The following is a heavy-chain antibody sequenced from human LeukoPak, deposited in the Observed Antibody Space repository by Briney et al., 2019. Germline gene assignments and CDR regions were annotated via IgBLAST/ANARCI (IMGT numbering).Heavy chain of an antibody. CDR2: INNNTGNP. V-gene: IGHV7-4-1*02. CDR1: GYTFTSYA. J-gene: IGHJ5*02. Sequence: ASVKVSCKASGYTFTSYAMNWVRQAPGQGLEWMGWINNNTGNPTYAHGFTGRFVFSLDTSISTAYLQISSLKAEDTAVYYCAIGRVLSRNLSYSSSWYRWFDPWGKGTLVTVSS. CDR3: AIGRVLSRNLSYSSSWYRWFDP. D-gene: IGHD6-13*01.